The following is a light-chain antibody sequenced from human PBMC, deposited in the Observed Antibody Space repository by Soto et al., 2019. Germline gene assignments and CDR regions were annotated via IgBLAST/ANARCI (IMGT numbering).Light chain of an antibody. CDR2: SDF. CDR1: SSNIGTLY. J-gene: IGLJ3*02. Sequence: QCVVTQPPSASGTPGQRGTSSCSGISSNIGTLYVDWYQHLPVTAPKLLIYSDFQRPSGVPDRFSASKDGASASLVSSGLRSEDEADYYCASLDARLSGCVFGGGTKLPVL. CDR3: ASLDARLSGCV. V-gene: IGLV1-47*02.